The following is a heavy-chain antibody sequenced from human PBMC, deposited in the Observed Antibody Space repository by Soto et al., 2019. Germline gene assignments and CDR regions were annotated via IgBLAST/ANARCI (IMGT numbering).Heavy chain of an antibody. Sequence: PSETLSLTCTVSGGSINSGGYYWSWIRQHPGKGLEWIGYIYYSGTTFYSPSLKSRVSISLDTSKNQFSLRLISLTAADTAVYYCARVPAKGTKSFDYWGQGTLVTVSS. CDR2: IYYSGTT. V-gene: IGHV4-31*03. J-gene: IGHJ4*02. D-gene: IGHD1-1*01. CDR1: GGSINSGGYY. CDR3: ARVPAKGTKSFDY.